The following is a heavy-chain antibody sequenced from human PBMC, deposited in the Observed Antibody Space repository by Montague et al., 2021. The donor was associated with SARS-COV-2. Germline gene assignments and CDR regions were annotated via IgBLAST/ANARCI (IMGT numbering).Heavy chain of an antibody. J-gene: IGHJ6*02. V-gene: IGHV4-39*07. CDR2: LLEKKNT. Sequence: SETLSLTCTVSGVVELRRRSEEYTSELPSPRQLVCRLLLEKKNTNYNPSLKSRVTISVDKSKNQFFLKLSSVTAADTAVYYCERRPLGYYYYGMDVGGQGTTVTVSS. CDR1: GVVELRRRSE. CDR3: ERRPLGYYYYGMDV.